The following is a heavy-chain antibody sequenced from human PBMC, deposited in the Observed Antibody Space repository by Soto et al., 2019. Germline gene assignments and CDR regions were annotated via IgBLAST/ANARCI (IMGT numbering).Heavy chain of an antibody. D-gene: IGHD7-27*01. V-gene: IGHV2-5*02. CDR2: LYWDDDT. Sequence: QITLKESGPTLVKPTQTLTLTCTFSGFSLSTSGVGVGWIRQPPGKSLEWLALLYWDDDTRFSPSLKSRLTITKDTSKNQVVLKMTNMDPVDTGTYYWEHSLINWGDAFDFWGQGAMVTVSS. CDR3: EHSLINWGDAFDF. J-gene: IGHJ3*01. CDR1: GFSLSTSGVG.